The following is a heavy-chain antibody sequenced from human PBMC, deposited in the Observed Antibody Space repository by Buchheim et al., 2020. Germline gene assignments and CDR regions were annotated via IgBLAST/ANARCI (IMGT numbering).Heavy chain of an antibody. CDR1: GGSVSSSTYY. J-gene: IGHJ5*02. CDR3: AVQMIRGVISFTFPFDP. D-gene: IGHD3-10*01. Sequence: QLQLQESGPGLVKPSETLSLTCTVSGGSVSSSTYYWGWIRQPPGKGLEWIGSIYFGGSTYHNPSLKSRVTISVDTSKNQFSLNLSSVTAADTAVYYCAVQMIRGVISFTFPFDPWGQGTL. V-gene: IGHV4-39*01. CDR2: IYFGGST.